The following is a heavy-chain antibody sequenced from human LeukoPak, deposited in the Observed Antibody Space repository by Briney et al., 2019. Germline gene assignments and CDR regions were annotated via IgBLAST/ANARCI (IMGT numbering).Heavy chain of an antibody. D-gene: IGHD3-3*02. CDR3: ATRRPSSNHFFRGSMDV. CDR1: GGSFSGYY. CDR2: ISHSGST. Sequence: SETLFLTCAVYGGSFSGYYWSWIRQPPRTGLEWIGEISHSGSTDYNPSLKSRVTISIHTSKKQFSLKLSSVTAADTAVYYCATRRPSSNHFFRGSMDVWGKGTTVTVSS. J-gene: IGHJ6*03. V-gene: IGHV4-34*01.